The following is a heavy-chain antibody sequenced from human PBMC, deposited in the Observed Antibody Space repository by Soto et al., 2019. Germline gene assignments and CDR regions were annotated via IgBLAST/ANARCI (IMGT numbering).Heavy chain of an antibody. Sequence: SETLSLTCTVSGGSISSYYWSWIRQPPGKGLEWIGYIYNSGSTNYNPSLKSRVTISVDTSKNQFSLKLSSVTAADTAVYYCAHRLTRYTWNYGLFDYWGQGTLVTVSS. J-gene: IGHJ4*02. CDR3: AHRLTRYTWNYGLFDY. CDR1: GGSISSYY. D-gene: IGHD1-7*01. CDR2: IYNSGST. V-gene: IGHV4-59*08.